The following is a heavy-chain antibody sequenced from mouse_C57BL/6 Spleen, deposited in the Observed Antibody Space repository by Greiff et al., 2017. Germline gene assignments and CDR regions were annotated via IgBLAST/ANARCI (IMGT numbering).Heavy chain of an antibody. Sequence: VQLQQSGAELVRPGASVKLSCTASGFNIKDDYMNWVKQRPEQGLEWIGWIDPENGDTEYASKFQGKATITADTASNPAYLQLSSRTSEDTAVYYCTGDYDYGGAYWGQGTLVTVSA. D-gene: IGHD2-4*01. CDR2: IDPENGDT. J-gene: IGHJ3*01. CDR1: GFNIKDDY. CDR3: TGDYDYGGAY. V-gene: IGHV14-4*01.